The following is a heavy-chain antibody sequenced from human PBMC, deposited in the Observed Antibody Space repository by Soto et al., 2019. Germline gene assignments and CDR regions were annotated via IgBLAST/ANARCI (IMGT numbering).Heavy chain of an antibody. V-gene: IGHV1-69*01. D-gene: IGHD2-2*01. J-gene: IGHJ6*02. CDR2: IIPIAGTA. CDR1: GGTFSSYA. CDR3: ARSQGSSTSLEIYYYYYYGMDV. Sequence: QVQLVQSGAEVKKPGSSVNVSCKASGGTFSSYAISWVRQAPGQGLEWMGGIIPIAGTANYAQKFQGRVKITADASTSTAYMELSSLRSEDTAVYYCARSQGSSTSLEIYYYYYYGMDVWGQGTTVTVSS.